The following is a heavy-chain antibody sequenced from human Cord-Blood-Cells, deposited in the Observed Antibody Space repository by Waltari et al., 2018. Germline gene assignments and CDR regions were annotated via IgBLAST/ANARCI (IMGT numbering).Heavy chain of an antibody. CDR2: ISYDGSNK. V-gene: IGHV3-30*18. CDR3: AKDLSWGAFDI. CDR1: GFTFSSYG. D-gene: IGHD7-27*01. J-gene: IGHJ3*02. Sequence: QVQLVESGGGVVQPGRSLRLSCAASGFTFSSYGMHWFRLAPGKGVGWVVVISYDGSNKYYANSVKGRFTISRDNSKNTLYLQMNSLRAEDTAVYYCAKDLSWGAFDIWGQGTMVTVSS.